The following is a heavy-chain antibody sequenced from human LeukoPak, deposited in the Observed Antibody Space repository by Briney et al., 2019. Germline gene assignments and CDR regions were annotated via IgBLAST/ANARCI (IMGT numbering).Heavy chain of an antibody. D-gene: IGHD6-13*01. J-gene: IGHJ4*02. CDR1: GYTFTSYG. V-gene: IGHV1-18*01. Sequence: GASVKVSCKASGYTFTSYGISWVRQAPGQGLEWMGWISAYNGNTNYAQKLQGRVTMTTDTSTSTAYMELSSLRSEDTAVYYCARGPTGYSSSWYDYWGQGTLVTVSS. CDR3: ARGPTGYSSSWYDY. CDR2: ISAYNGNT.